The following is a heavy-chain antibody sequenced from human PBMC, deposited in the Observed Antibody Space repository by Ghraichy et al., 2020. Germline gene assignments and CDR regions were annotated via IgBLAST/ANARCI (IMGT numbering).Heavy chain of an antibody. CDR1: GGSISSYY. J-gene: IGHJ6*03. CDR3: AGWFLRNYYDSSGTLDYYYMDV. Sequence: SETLSLTCTVSGGSISSYYWSWIRQPPGKGLEWIGYIYYSGSTNYNPSLKSRVTISVDTSKNQFSLKLSSVTAADTAVYYCAGWFLRNYYDSSGTLDYYYMDVWGKGTTVTVSS. V-gene: IGHV4-59*01. CDR2: IYYSGST. D-gene: IGHD3-22*01.